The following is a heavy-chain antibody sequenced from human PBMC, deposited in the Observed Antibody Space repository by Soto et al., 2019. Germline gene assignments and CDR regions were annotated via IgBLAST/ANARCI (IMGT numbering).Heavy chain of an antibody. Sequence: QLQLQESGPGLVKPSETLSLTCTVSGGSISSSSYYWGWIRQPPGKGLEWIGSIYYSGSTYYNPSLERRVTMSVDTSKIQFSLKLSSVTAADAAVYYCARQSGGVPSGLFDPWGQGTLVTVSS. J-gene: IGHJ5*02. CDR3: ARQSGGVPSGLFDP. V-gene: IGHV4-39*01. D-gene: IGHD3-10*01. CDR1: GGSISSSSYY. CDR2: IYYSGST.